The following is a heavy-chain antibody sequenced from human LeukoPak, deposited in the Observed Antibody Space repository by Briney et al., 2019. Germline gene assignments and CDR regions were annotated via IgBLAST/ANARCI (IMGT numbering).Heavy chain of an antibody. D-gene: IGHD4-11*01. CDR3: AREWGSMTTVTSSDY. CDR2: INPNSGGT. Sequence: ASVKVSCKASGYTFTGYYMHWVRQAPGQGLEWMGWINPNSGGTNYAQKFQGRVTMTRDTSISTAYMELSRLRSDDTAVYYCAREWGSMTTVTSSDYWGQGTLVTVSS. V-gene: IGHV1-2*02. CDR1: GYTFTGYY. J-gene: IGHJ4*02.